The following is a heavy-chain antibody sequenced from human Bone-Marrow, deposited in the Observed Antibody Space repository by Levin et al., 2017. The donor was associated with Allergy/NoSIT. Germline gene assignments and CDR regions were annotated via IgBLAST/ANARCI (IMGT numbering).Heavy chain of an antibody. V-gene: IGHV3-11*01. J-gene: IGHJ4*02. CDR3: ARVRSAITIFGVHLDY. CDR1: GFTFSDYY. D-gene: IGHD3-3*01. CDR2: ISSSGSTI. Sequence: GGSLRLSCAASGFTFSDYYMSWIRQAPGKGLEWVSYISSSGSTIYYADSVKGRFTISRDNAKNSLYLQMNSLRAEDTAVYYCARVRSAITIFGVHLDYWGQGTLVTVSS.